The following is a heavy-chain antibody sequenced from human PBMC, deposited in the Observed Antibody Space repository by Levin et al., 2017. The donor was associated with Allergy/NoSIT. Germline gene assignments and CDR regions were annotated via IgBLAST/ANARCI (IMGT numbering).Heavy chain of an antibody. Sequence: SQTLSLTCTVSGGSINSGDYYWSWIRQHAEKGLEWIGYIYYSGNTYYNPSLKSRVTMSLDTSKNQVLLKLTSVTAADTAVYYCARDRKDSASRVMDWYFDLWGRGTLVTVSS. V-gene: IGHV4-31*02. J-gene: IGHJ2*01. CDR1: GGSINSGDYY. CDR2: IYYSGNT. D-gene: IGHD2-8*01. CDR3: ARDRKDSASRVMDWYFDL.